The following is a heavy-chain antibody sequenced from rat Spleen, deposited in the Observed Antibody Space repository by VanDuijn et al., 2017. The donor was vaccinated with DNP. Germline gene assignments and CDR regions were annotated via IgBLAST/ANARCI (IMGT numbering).Heavy chain of an antibody. CDR1: GYSITSDY. CDR3: ARWKIGPHYFDY. J-gene: IGHJ2*01. Sequence: EVRLQESGPGLVKPSQSLSLTCSVTGYSITSDYWGWIRKFPGNKMEWIGHISYSVRATYNPSLKSRISITRDTSRNQFFLQLNSVTTEDTATYYCARWKIGPHYFDYWGQGVMVTVSS. CDR2: ISYSVRA. V-gene: IGHV3-1*01. D-gene: IGHD1-5*01.